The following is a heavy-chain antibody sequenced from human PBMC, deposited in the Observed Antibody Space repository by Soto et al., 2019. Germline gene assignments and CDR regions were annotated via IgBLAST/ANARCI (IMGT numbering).Heavy chain of an antibody. J-gene: IGHJ5*02. V-gene: IGHV3-48*02. CDR3: ARDSFVRSAAGNRYNWFDP. CDR1: GFTFSSYS. D-gene: IGHD6-13*01. CDR2: ISSSSSTI. Sequence: GGSLRLSCAASGFTFSSYSMNWVRQAPGKGLEWVSYISSSSSTIYYADSVKGRFTISRDNAKNSLYLQMNSLRDEDTAVYYCARDSFVRSAAGNRYNWFDPWGQGTLVTVSS.